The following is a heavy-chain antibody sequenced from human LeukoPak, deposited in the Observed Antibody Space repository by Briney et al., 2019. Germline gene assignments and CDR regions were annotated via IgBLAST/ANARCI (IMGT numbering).Heavy chain of an antibody. V-gene: IGHV4-61*01. Sequence: SETLSLTRTVSGVSVTGGTHSWSWIRHPPGKGLEWRGYIYYTGSTNYNHSLKSRVTISLDTSNNQFSLKLSSVTAADTAVYYCARNQWLWGQGTLVTVSS. D-gene: IGHD6-19*01. J-gene: IGHJ4*02. CDR3: ARNQWL. CDR2: IYYTGST. CDR1: GVSVTGGTHS.